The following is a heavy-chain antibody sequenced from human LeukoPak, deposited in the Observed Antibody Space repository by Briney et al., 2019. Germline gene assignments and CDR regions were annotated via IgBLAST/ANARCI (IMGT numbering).Heavy chain of an antibody. CDR3: AREGECSGGSCYSYGWFDS. CDR1: GASVNNGGYY. Sequence: PSETLSLTCSVSGASVNNGGYYWPWIRQPPGKGLEWIAYVHNSDTNQSPSLKSRVTISLDTSKNEFSLKLHSVTTADTAVYYCAREGECSGGSCYSYGWFDSWGQGTLVTVSS. V-gene: IGHV4-61*08. CDR2: VHNSDT. D-gene: IGHD2-15*01. J-gene: IGHJ5*01.